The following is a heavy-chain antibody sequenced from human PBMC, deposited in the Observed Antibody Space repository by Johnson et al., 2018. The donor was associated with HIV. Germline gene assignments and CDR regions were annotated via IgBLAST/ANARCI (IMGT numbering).Heavy chain of an antibody. J-gene: IGHJ3*02. D-gene: IGHD2-15*01. V-gene: IGHV3-30-3*01. Sequence: QVQLVESGGGVVQPGRSLRLSCAASGFTFSSYAMHWVRQAPGKGLEWVAVISYDVSIKNYADSVKGRFTISRDNFKNTLYLQMNSLRAEDTAVYYCARGIRGALDIWGQGTMVTVSS. CDR3: ARGIRGALDI. CDR2: ISYDVSIK. CDR1: GFTFSSYA.